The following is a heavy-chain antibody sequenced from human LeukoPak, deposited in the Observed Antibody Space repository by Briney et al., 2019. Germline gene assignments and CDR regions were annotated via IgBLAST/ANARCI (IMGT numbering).Heavy chain of an antibody. CDR1: GNYW. J-gene: IGHJ4*02. V-gene: IGHV3-74*01. CDR2: INSDGSWT. D-gene: IGHD2/OR15-2a*01. CDR3: VSFYETY. Sequence: GGSMRLSCAASGNYWMHWVRQAPGKGLVWVSHINSDGSWTSYADSVKGRFTISKDNAKNTVYLQMNSLRAEDTAVYYCVSFYETYWGRGTLVTVSS.